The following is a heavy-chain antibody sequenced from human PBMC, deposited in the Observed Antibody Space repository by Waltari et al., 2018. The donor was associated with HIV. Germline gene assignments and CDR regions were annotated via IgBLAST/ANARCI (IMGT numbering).Heavy chain of an antibody. V-gene: IGHV4-61*02. CDR1: GGSIRSGSYY. Sequence: QVQLQESGPGLVKPSQTLSLTCTVSGGSIRSGSYYWSWLRPPAGKGLEWIGRIYTSGSTNYNPSLKSRVTISVDTSKNQFSLKLSSVTAADTAVYYCARDNHYDSSGYLAVWGSFDIWGQGTMVTVSS. J-gene: IGHJ3*02. CDR3: ARDNHYDSSGYLAVWGSFDI. D-gene: IGHD3-22*01. CDR2: IYTSGST.